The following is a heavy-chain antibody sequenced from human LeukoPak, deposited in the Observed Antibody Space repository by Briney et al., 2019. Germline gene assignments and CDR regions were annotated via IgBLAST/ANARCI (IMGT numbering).Heavy chain of an antibody. J-gene: IGHJ3*01. CDR1: GDRVSINSAA. Sequence: QPLSLPCPISGDRVSINSAARNWTRQSPSRGLEWLGRTYYRSNWYNDYVAFVRSRITVNPDTSKNQFSLQLNSVTPEDTAIYYCAREVAGTWSFAVWGEGTVVTVSS. CDR2: TYYRSNWYN. CDR3: AREVAGTWSFAV. V-gene: IGHV6-1*01. D-gene: IGHD6-19*01.